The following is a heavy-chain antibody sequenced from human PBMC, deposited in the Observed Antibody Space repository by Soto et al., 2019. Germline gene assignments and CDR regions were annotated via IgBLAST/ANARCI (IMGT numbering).Heavy chain of an antibody. CDR1: GFTFSSYG. Sequence: QVQLVESGGGVVQPGRSLRLSCAASGFTFSSYGMHWVRQAPGKGLEWVAVISYDGSNKYYADSVKGRLTISRDNSNNTLYLQMNSLRAEDTAVYYCATTVAGTMLASFDYWGQGTLVTVSS. V-gene: IGHV3-30*03. J-gene: IGHJ4*02. CDR3: ATTVAGTMLASFDY. CDR2: ISYDGSNK. D-gene: IGHD6-19*01.